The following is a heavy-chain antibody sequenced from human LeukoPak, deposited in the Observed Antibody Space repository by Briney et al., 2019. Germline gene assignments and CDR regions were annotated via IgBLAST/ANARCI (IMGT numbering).Heavy chain of an antibody. CDR2: VFHSGST. D-gene: IGHD3-3*01. V-gene: IGHV4-39*07. CDR1: GDSFTGTNHH. J-gene: IGHJ5*02. CDR3: AREIEEGQRITVSGMVIMVWFDH. Sequence: PSETLSLTCTVAGDSFTGTNHHWGWIRQPPGKGLEWIGSVFHSGSTYYNPSLKSRVSISIDTSKNQFSLNVTSVTAADTARYYCAREIEEGQRITVSGMVIMVWFDHWGQGTLVTVSS.